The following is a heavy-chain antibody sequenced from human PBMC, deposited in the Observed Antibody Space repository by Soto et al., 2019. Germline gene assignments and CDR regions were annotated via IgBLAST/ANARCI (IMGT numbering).Heavy chain of an antibody. CDR1: GGSISGYY. J-gene: IGHJ6*02. D-gene: IGHD6-13*01. CDR3: ARQQLLPYYYALDV. Sequence: QLQLQESGPGLVKPSDTLSLNCTVSGGSISGYYWSWIRQPPGKGLEYIGYIYYRGSTNYNPSLKSRVTMSVDTSRNLFSLNVKSVTAADTAVYYCARQQLLPYYYALDVWGQGTTVSVSS. CDR2: IYYRGST. V-gene: IGHV4-59*07.